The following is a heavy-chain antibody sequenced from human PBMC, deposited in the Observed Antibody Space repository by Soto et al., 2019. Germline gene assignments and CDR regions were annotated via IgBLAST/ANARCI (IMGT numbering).Heavy chain of an antibody. Sequence: QVQLVQSGAEVKKPGSSVKVSCKASGGTFSSYAISWVRQAPGQGLEWMGGIIPIFGTANYAQKFQGRVTIXAXXSTSTAYMELSSLRSEDTAVYYCARDSVAADASDYWGQGTLVTVSS. CDR1: GGTFSSYA. D-gene: IGHD6-13*01. J-gene: IGHJ4*02. V-gene: IGHV1-69*12. CDR2: IIPIFGTA. CDR3: ARDSVAADASDY.